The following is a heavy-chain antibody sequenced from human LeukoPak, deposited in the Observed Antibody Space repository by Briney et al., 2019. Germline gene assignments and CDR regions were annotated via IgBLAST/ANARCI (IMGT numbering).Heavy chain of an antibody. CDR1: GFTFSSYA. Sequence: GGSLRLSCAASGFTFSSYAMHWVRQAPGKGLEWVAVISYDGSNKYYADSVEGRFTISRDNSKNTLYLQMNSLRAEDTAVYYCARDPVQIEYYFDYWGQGTLVTVSS. CDR2: ISYDGSNK. J-gene: IGHJ4*02. V-gene: IGHV3-30-3*01. CDR3: ARDPVQIEYYFDY.